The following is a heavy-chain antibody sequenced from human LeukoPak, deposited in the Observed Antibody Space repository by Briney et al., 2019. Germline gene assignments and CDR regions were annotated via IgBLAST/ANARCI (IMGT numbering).Heavy chain of an antibody. D-gene: IGHD3-10*01. J-gene: IGHJ5*02. CDR1: GGSISSYY. CDR2: VFYTGSS. V-gene: IGHV4-59*01. CDR3: ARAGAWQIDP. Sequence: SETLSLTCTVSGGSISSYYWSWIRQPPGKGLEWIGHVFYTGSSNYNPSLKSRVTISLDRSDNHFSLRLTSVTAADTAVYYCARAGAWQIDPWGQGTLVTVSS.